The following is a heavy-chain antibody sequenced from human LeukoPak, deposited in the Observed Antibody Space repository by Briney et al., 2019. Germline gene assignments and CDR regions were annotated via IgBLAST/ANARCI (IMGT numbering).Heavy chain of an antibody. CDR1: GGSISSYY. V-gene: IGHV4-59*01. D-gene: IGHD2-21*01. CDR2: IYYRGST. CDR3: ARLLPVRYNWFDP. J-gene: IGHJ5*02. Sequence: SETLSLTCTVSGGSISSYYWSWIRQPPGKGLEWIGDIYYRGSTNYNPSLKSRVTISVDTSKNQFSLKLSSVTAADTAVYYCARLLPVRYNWFDPWGQGTLVTVSS.